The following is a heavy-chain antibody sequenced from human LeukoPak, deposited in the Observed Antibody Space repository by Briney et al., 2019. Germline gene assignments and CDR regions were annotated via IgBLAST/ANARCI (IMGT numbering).Heavy chain of an antibody. Sequence: ASVKVSCEASGGTFSSYAISWVRQAPGQGLEWMGRIIPIFGTANYAQKFQGRVTITTDESTSTAYMELSSLRSEDTAVYYCARGYCSGGSCISYYYYYMDVWGKGTTVTVSS. J-gene: IGHJ6*03. CDR1: GGTFSSYA. D-gene: IGHD2-15*01. V-gene: IGHV1-69*05. CDR2: IIPIFGTA. CDR3: ARGYCSGGSCISYYYYYMDV.